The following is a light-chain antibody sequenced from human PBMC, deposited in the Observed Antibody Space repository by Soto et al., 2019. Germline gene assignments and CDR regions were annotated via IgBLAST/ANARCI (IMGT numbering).Light chain of an antibody. CDR3: SSYANISFLWVV. CDR1: SSDFGGYNV. CDR2: EGT. J-gene: IGLJ3*02. V-gene: IGLV2-23*01. Sequence: QSALTQPASVSGSPGQSITISCSGTSSDFGGYNVVSWYQQHPGKAPKLIIYEGTKRPSGVSNRFSGSKSGNAASLTISALKMGDELVYSASSYANISFLWVVLGGGTKLPFL.